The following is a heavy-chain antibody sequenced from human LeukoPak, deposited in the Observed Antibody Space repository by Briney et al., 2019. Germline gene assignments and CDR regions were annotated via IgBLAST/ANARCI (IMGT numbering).Heavy chain of an antibody. D-gene: IGHD3-22*01. CDR3: APYYYDSSGY. J-gene: IGHJ4*02. Sequence: GGSLRLSCAASGFTFSSYAMHWVRQAPGKGLEWVAVISYDGSNKYYADSVKGRFTISRDNSKNTLYLQMNSLRAEDMAVYYCAPYYYDSSGYWGQGTLVTVSS. CDR1: GFTFSSYA. V-gene: IGHV3-30*04. CDR2: ISYDGSNK.